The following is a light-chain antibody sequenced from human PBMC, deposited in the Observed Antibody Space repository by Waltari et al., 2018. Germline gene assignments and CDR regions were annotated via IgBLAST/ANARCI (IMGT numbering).Light chain of an antibody. CDR1: QSVSSN. V-gene: IGKV3D-15*01. CDR2: GAS. CDR3: QQYNIWPPIT. Sequence: EIVMTQSPATLSVSPGDRATLPCRASQSVSSNLAWYQQKPGQAPRLLIYGASTRATGIPARFSGTGSGTEFTLTISSLQSEDFAIYYCQQYNIWPPITFGQGTRLQIK. J-gene: IGKJ5*01.